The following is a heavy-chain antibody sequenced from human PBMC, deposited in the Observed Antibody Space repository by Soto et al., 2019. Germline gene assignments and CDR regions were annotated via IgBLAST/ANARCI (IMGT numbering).Heavy chain of an antibody. Sequence: ASVKVSCKASGYTFTSYGISWVRQSPGQGLEWMGWISAYNGNTNYAQKLQGRVTMTTDTSTSTAYMELRSLRSDDTAVYYCARDRPDWLTHYTYPGTAVWGKGTTVPVSP. CDR3: ARDRPDWLTHYTYPGTAV. CDR1: GYTFTSYG. V-gene: IGHV1-18*01. J-gene: IGHJ6*04. D-gene: IGHD3-9*01. CDR2: ISAYNGNT.